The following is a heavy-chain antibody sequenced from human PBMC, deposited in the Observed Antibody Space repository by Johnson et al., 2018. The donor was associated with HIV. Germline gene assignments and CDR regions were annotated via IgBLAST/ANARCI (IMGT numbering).Heavy chain of an antibody. CDR1: GFTFNTYW. CDR2: IKQDGSEK. Sequence: VQLVESGGGLVQPGGSLRLSCAASGFTFNTYWMTWVRQAPGKGLEWVANIKQDGSEKYYACSVEGRFTISRDNGRDSLYLQMGSLTAEDTAVYYCARDPTSHWYGSESYSGITDMWGQGTKVTVSS. V-gene: IGHV3-7*01. J-gene: IGHJ3*02. CDR3: ARDPTSHWYGSESYSGITDM. D-gene: IGHD3-10*01.